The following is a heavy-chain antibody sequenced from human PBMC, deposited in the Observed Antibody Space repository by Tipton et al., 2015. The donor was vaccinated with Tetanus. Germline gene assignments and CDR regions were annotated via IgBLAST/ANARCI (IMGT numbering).Heavy chain of an antibody. V-gene: IGHV4-61*08. CDR1: GASLRGGDYH. CDR2: ISGSGAS. D-gene: IGHD3-3*01. CDR3: ARGVPRESFYLDY. Sequence: TLSLTCSVSGASLRGGDYHWSWIRQPPGKGLEWLAYISGSGASNSNYYLKSRITMTHDTSRNQFSLKLTAVTSADTALYYCARGVPRESFYLDYWGQGKQVTVSS. J-gene: IGHJ4*02.